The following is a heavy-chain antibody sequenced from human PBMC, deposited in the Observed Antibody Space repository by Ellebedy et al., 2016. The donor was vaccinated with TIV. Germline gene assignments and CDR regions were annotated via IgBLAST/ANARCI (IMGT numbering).Heavy chain of an antibody. CDR1: GFTFSNYW. CDR2: INSDGRTT. J-gene: IGHJ4*02. V-gene: IGHV3-74*01. CDR3: AVQGPAARQAD. Sequence: GESLKISCAASGFTFSNYWMHWVRQAPGKGLMWVSRINSDGRTTNYADSVRGRFTMSRDTSKNTLYLQMNSLRTEDTAVYYCAVQGPAARQADWGQGTLVTVSS. D-gene: IGHD6-6*01.